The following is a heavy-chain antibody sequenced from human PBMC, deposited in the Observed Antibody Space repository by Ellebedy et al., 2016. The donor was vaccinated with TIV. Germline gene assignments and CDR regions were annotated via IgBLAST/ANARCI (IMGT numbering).Heavy chain of an antibody. Sequence: AASVKVSCKASGYIFTDYYLHWVRQAPGQGLEWMGIINPSGGSTSYAQKLQGRVTMTRDTSTSTVYMELSSLRSEDTAVYYCARDRGGVGATNGFDYWGQGTLVTVSS. J-gene: IGHJ4*02. CDR2: INPSGGST. D-gene: IGHD1-26*01. CDR1: GYIFTDYY. V-gene: IGHV1-46*04. CDR3: ARDRGGVGATNGFDY.